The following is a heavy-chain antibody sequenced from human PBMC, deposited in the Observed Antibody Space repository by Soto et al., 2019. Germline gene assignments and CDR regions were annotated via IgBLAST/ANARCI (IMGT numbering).Heavy chain of an antibody. CDR1: GGTFSSYT. CDR3: AREGITMIVVVTKGYYGLDV. CDR2: IIPILGIA. V-gene: IGHV1-69*04. D-gene: IGHD3-22*01. J-gene: IGHJ6*02. Sequence: SVKVSCKASGGTFSSYTISWVRQAPGQGLEWMGRIIPILGIANYAQKFQGRVTITADKSTSTAYMELSSLRSEDTAVYYCAREGITMIVVVTKGYYGLDVWGQGTTVTVSS.